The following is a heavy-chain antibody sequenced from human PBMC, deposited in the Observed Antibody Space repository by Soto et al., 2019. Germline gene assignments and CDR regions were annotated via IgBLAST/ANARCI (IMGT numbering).Heavy chain of an antibody. D-gene: IGHD3-10*02. CDR1: GGSISSYY. V-gene: IGHV4-59*01. CDR3: ASMIGDPVLSFDS. J-gene: IGHJ5*01. CDR2: IFYSGST. Sequence: QVQLQESGPGLVKPSETLSLTCTVSGGSISSYYWSWIRQPPGKGLEWIGFIFYSGSTSYNPSLESRVTISIDTSEYQFSRKLNSVTAADTAVYYCASMIGDPVLSFDSWGQGTLVAVSS.